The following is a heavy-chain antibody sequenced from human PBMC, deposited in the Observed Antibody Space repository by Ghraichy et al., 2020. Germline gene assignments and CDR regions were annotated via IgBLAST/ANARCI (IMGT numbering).Heavy chain of an antibody. CDR3: RLSSYSGSYYGMDV. V-gene: IGHV4-39*01. D-gene: IGHD1-26*01. J-gene: IGHJ6*02. Sequence: SETLSLTCTVSGGSISSSSYYWGWIRQPPGKGLEWIGSIYYSGSTYYNPSLKSRVTISVDTSKNQFSLKLSSVTAADTAVYYCRLSSYSGSYYGMDVWGQGTTVTVSS. CDR2: IYYSGST. CDR1: GGSISSSSYY.